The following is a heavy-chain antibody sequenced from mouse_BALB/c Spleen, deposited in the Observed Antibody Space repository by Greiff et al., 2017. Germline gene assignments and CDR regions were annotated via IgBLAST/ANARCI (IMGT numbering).Heavy chain of an antibody. CDR2: ISNGGGST. D-gene: IGHD2-12*01. V-gene: IGHV5-12-2*01. J-gene: IGHJ3*01. Sequence: EVKLVESGGGLVHPGGSLKLSCAASGFTFSSYTMTWVRQTPEKRLEWVAYISNGGGSTYYPDTVKSRFTISRDNAKNTQYLQMSSLKSEDTAMYYCARSYSACFDYWGQGTLVTVSA. CDR3: ARSYSACFDY. CDR1: GFTFSSYT.